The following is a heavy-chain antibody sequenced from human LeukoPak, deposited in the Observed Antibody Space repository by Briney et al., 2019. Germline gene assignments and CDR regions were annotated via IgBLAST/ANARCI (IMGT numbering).Heavy chain of an antibody. Sequence: GGSLRLSCAASGFTFNSYAMSWVRQAPGKGLEWVSGISGSGDTIYYADSVKGRFTISRDNSKNTLYLQMNSLRAEDTAVYFCAKDREWGSQWGIFDSWGQGTLVSVSS. V-gene: IGHV3-23*01. CDR1: GFTFNSYA. D-gene: IGHD3-16*01. CDR2: ISGSGDTI. CDR3: AKDREWGSQWGIFDS. J-gene: IGHJ5*01.